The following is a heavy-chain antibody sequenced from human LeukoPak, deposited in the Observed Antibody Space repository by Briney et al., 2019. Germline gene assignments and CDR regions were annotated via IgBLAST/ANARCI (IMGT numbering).Heavy chain of an antibody. CDR1: GYTFTSYD. Sequence: GASVKVSCKASGYTFTSYDINWVRQATGQGLEWMGWMNPNSGNTGYAQKFQDRVIMTRNTSISTVSMELSSLRSDDTAVYYCARGLNWNGGNMDVWGKGTPVTVSS. V-gene: IGHV1-8*01. J-gene: IGHJ6*03. D-gene: IGHD1-1*01. CDR3: ARGLNWNGGNMDV. CDR2: MNPNSGNT.